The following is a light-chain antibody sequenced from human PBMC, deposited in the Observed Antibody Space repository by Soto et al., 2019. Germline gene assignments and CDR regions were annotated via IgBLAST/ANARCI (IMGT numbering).Light chain of an antibody. J-gene: IGKJ4*01. CDR3: QQYNSYPS. CDR2: DAS. CDR1: QSISSW. Sequence: DIQMTQSPSTLSASVGDRVTITCRASQSISSWLAWYQQKPGKAPKLLIYDASSLESGVPSRFSGSGSGTEFTLTISSLQPDDFANYYCQQYNSYPSFGGGTKVDIK. V-gene: IGKV1-5*01.